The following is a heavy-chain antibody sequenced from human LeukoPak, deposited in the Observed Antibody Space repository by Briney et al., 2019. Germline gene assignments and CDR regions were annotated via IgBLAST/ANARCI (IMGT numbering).Heavy chain of an antibody. Sequence: PSETLSLTCTVSGGSISSYYWSWIRQPPGKGLEWIGYIYNSGRSTYNPSLKSRVTISADTSKNHFSLKLNSVTTADTAVYYCTRGAGWLIDYWGQGILVTVSS. CDR3: TRGAGWLIDY. CDR1: GGSISSYY. CDR2: IYNSGRS. V-gene: IGHV4-59*01. J-gene: IGHJ4*02. D-gene: IGHD3-16*01.